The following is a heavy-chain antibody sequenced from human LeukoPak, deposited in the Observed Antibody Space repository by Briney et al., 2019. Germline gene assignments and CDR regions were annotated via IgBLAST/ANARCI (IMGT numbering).Heavy chain of an antibody. CDR3: ATYSSLNRREFQY. J-gene: IGHJ1*01. CDR2: IKTDGSEK. CDR1: GFTFSTYA. V-gene: IGHV3-7*01. D-gene: IGHD3-22*01. Sequence: GGSLRLSCAASGFTFSTYAMGWVRQAPGKGLQWVANIKTDGSEKYYVDSVKGRFTISRDNAKNSLYLQMNSLRAEDTAVYYCATYSSLNRREFQYWGQGTLLTVSS.